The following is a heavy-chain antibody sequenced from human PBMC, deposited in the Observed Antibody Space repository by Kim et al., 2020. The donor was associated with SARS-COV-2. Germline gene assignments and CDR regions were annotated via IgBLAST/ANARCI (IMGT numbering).Heavy chain of an antibody. J-gene: IGHJ1*01. V-gene: IGHV3-53*01. Sequence: KGRFTISRDNSKNTLYLQMNSLRAEDTAVYYCARESKTLAYGDYGQYFQHWGQGTLVTVSS. CDR3: ARESKTLAYGDYGQYFQH. D-gene: IGHD4-17*01.